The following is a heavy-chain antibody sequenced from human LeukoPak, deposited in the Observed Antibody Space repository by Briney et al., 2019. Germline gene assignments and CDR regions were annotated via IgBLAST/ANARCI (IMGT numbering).Heavy chain of an antibody. V-gene: IGHV3-15*01. Sequence: GGSLRLSCAASGFTFSSYAMSWVRQAPGRGLEWVGRIKSKTDGGTTDYAAPVKGRFTISRDDSKNTLYLQMNSLRAEDTAVYYCARGPGIAAYYFDYWGQGTLVTVSS. J-gene: IGHJ4*02. D-gene: IGHD6-25*01. CDR1: GFTFSSYA. CDR2: IKSKTDGGTT. CDR3: ARGPGIAAYYFDY.